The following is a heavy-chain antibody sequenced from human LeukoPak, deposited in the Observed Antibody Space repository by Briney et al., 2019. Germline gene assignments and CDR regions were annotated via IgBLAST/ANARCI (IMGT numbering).Heavy chain of an antibody. D-gene: IGHD2-2*01. CDR1: GFTFSSYG. Sequence: PGRSLRLSCAASGFTFSSYGMHWVRQAPGKGLEWVAVIWYDGSNKYYADSVKGRFTIPRDNSKNTLYLQMNSLRAEDTAVYYCARDRRISSTRAYGMDVWGQGTTVTVSS. CDR3: ARDRRISSTRAYGMDV. V-gene: IGHV3-33*01. J-gene: IGHJ6*02. CDR2: IWYDGSNK.